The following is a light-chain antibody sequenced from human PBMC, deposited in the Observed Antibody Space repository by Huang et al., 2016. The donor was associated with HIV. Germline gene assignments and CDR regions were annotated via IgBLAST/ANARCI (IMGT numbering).Light chain of an antibody. CDR3: QQRSDWPLT. CDR2: GAS. Sequence: EIVLTQSPATLSLSPGERATLSCRASQSVSAYLAWYQQKPGQAPRLLIYGASNWVTGIPARFSGRGSGTDFTLTISSLEPEDFAVYYCQQRSDWPLTFGGGTKVEIK. CDR1: QSVSAY. V-gene: IGKV3-11*01. J-gene: IGKJ4*01.